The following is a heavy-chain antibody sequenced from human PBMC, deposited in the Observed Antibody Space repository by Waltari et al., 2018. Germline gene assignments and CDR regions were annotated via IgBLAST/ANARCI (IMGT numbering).Heavy chain of an antibody. CDR2: INTDGSST. CDR1: GFTVSNNY. D-gene: IGHD1-1*01. Sequence: EVQLVESGGGLMQPGGSLRLSCAASGFTVSNNYMSWVRQAPGKGLVWVSRINTDGSSTSYADSVKGRFTISRDNAKNTLYLQMNSLRAEDTAVYYCARDKNGFDYWGQGTLVTVSS. V-gene: IGHV3-74*01. J-gene: IGHJ4*02. CDR3: ARDKNGFDY.